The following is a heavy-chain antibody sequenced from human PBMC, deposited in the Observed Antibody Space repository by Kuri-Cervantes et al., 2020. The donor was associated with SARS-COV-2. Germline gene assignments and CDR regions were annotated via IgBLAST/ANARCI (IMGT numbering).Heavy chain of an antibody. D-gene: IGHD3-16*01. CDR2: ISAYNGNT. Sequence: ASVKVSCKASGYTFSSYGISWVRQAPGQGLEWMGWISAYNGNTNYAQKLQGRVTMTTDTSTSTAYMELSSLRSEDTAVYYCARARGVDLFDPWGQGTLVTVSS. V-gene: IGHV1-18*01. CDR3: ARARGVDLFDP. CDR1: GYTFSSYG. J-gene: IGHJ5*02.